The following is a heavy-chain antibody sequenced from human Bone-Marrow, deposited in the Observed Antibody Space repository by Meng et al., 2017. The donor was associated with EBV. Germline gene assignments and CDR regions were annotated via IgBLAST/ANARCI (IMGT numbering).Heavy chain of an antibody. CDR1: GFTLSNYW. J-gene: IGHJ4*02. D-gene: IGHD6-13*01. V-gene: IGHV3-74*01. CDR3: SRSNWYPDY. Sequence: EVESLGSGGGLVQPGGSLRLSCAASGFTLSNYWMHWVRQVPGKGLVWVSRINVDGSDTIYADSVKGRFTISRDNGKNTLYLQMNSLRADDTAVYYCSRSNWYPDYWGQGTLVTVSS. CDR2: INVDGSDT.